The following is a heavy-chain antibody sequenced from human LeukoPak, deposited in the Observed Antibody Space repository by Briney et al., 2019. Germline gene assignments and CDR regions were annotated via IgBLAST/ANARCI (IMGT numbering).Heavy chain of an antibody. CDR1: GGSISSSGYY. D-gene: IGHD3-22*01. Sequence: SETLSLTCTVSGGSISSSGYYWGWIRQPPGKGLEWIGSIYYSGSTFYNPSLKSRVTISVDTSKNHFSLKLSSVTAADTAVYYCARRKAGYYDSSGYYNNWFDPWGQGTLVTVSS. CDR2: IYYSGST. J-gene: IGHJ5*02. V-gene: IGHV4-39*02. CDR3: ARRKAGYYDSSGYYNNWFDP.